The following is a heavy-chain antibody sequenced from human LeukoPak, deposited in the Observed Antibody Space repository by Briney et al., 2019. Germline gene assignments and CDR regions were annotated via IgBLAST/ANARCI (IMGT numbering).Heavy chain of an antibody. CDR3: ARGGYSYGQSYNWFDP. J-gene: IGHJ5*02. V-gene: IGHV1-69*05. D-gene: IGHD5-18*01. CDR1: GGTFSSYA. Sequence: AVKVSFKASGGTFSSYAIRWLRQAPGQGREWMGGISPIFGTANYAQKFQGRLTITTDESTRTAYMELSSLRSEDTAVYYCARGGYSYGQSYNWFDPWGQGTLVTVSS. CDR2: ISPIFGTA.